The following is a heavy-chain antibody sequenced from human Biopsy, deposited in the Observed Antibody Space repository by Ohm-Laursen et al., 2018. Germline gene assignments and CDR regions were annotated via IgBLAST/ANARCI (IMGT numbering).Heavy chain of an antibody. CDR1: GGSVSSGSYY. D-gene: IGHD5-12*01. J-gene: IGHJ3*02. Sequence: SDTLSLTCTVSGGSVSSGSYYWSWIRQPPGKGLEWIGYIYYSGSTNYNPSLKSRVTISVDTSRNQFSLKLSSVTAADTAVYYCAGRPWPNAFDIGGQGTMVTVSS. CDR2: IYYSGST. V-gene: IGHV4-61*01. CDR3: AGRPWPNAFDI.